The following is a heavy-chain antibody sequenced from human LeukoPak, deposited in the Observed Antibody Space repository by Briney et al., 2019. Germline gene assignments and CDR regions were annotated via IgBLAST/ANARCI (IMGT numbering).Heavy chain of an antibody. D-gene: IGHD3-10*01. CDR3: AKKYSYGSGAGDALDI. Sequence: GGSLRLSCAASGFTFSNFGMHWVRQAPGKGLEWVAVISYDGSLKHNLDSVKGRFTISRDNSKNTLYLQMDSLRVEDTAVYYCAKKYSYGSGAGDALDIWGHGTLVTVSS. V-gene: IGHV3-30*18. CDR2: ISYDGSLK. J-gene: IGHJ3*02. CDR1: GFTFSNFG.